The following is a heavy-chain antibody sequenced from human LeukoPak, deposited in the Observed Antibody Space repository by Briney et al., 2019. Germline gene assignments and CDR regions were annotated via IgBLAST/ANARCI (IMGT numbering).Heavy chain of an antibody. D-gene: IGHD6-19*01. V-gene: IGHV3-9*01. CDR3: AKSGVYSSGWSATLNPLNNWFDP. J-gene: IGHJ5*02. CDR1: GFTFDDYA. CDR2: ISWNSGSI. Sequence: PGGSLRLSCAASGFTFDDYAMHWVRQAPGKGLEWVSGISWNSGSIGYADSVKGRFTISRDNAKNSLYLQMNSLRAEDTALYYCAKSGVYSSGWSATLNPLNNWFDPWGQGTLVTVSS.